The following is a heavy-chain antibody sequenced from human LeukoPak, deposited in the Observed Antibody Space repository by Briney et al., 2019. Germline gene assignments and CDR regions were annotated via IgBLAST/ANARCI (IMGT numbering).Heavy chain of an antibody. CDR1: GYTFTSYY. CDR3: ARVYYYYDSSGILTLYFDY. Sequence: ASVKVSFKTSGYTFTSYYMHWVRQAPGQGLEWMGWVNPTSGGTNYAQKFQGRVTMTRDTSISTAYMELSRLRSDDTAVYHCARVYYYYDSSGILTLYFDYWGQGTLVTVSS. J-gene: IGHJ4*02. D-gene: IGHD3-22*01. CDR2: VNPTSGGT. V-gene: IGHV1-2*02.